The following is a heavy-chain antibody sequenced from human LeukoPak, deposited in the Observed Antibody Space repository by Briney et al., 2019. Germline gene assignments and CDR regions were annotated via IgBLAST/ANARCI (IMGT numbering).Heavy chain of an antibody. CDR1: GFTFSSYG. V-gene: IGHV3-30*03. D-gene: IGHD3-22*01. CDR2: ISYDGSNK. Sequence: GRSLRLSCAASGFTFSSYGMHWVRQAPGKGLEWVAVISYDGSNKYYADSVRGRFTISRDNSKNTLYLQMNSLRAEDTAVYYCARGISDSSGFHTYFDYWGQGTLVTVSS. CDR3: ARGISDSSGFHTYFDY. J-gene: IGHJ4*02.